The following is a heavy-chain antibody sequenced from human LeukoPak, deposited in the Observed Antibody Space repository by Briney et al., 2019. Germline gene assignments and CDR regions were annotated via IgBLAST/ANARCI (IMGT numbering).Heavy chain of an antibody. D-gene: IGHD3-10*01. CDR1: GGSISSSSYY. V-gene: IGHV4-39*01. Sequence: PSETLSLTCTVSGGSISSSSYYWDWIRQPPGKGLEWIGNIDYSGSTYYNPSLKSRVTISVDTSKNQFSLKLSSVTAADTAVYYCARRRLWFGELSPFDYWGQGTLVTVSS. CDR3: ARRRLWFGELSPFDY. CDR2: IDYSGST. J-gene: IGHJ4*02.